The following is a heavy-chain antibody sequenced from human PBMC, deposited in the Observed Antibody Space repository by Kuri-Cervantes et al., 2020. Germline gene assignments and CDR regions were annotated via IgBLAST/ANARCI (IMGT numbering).Heavy chain of an antibody. Sequence: LSLTCAASGFTFSTYAMHWVRQAPGKGLEYVSAITSNGGSTYYANSVKGRFTISRDNAKNSLYLQMNSLRAKDTAVYYCARMTYYYDSSVPYYYYGMDVWGQGTTVTVSS. J-gene: IGHJ6*02. D-gene: IGHD3-22*01. V-gene: IGHV3-64*01. CDR3: ARMTYYYDSSVPYYYYGMDV. CDR1: GFTFSTYA. CDR2: ITSNGGST.